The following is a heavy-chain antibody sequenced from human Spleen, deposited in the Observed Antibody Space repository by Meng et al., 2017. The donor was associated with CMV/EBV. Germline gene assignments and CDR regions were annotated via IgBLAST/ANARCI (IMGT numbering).Heavy chain of an antibody. CDR2: MNPNSGST. CDR1: GGTFSSYA. V-gene: IGHV1-8*02. D-gene: IGHD6-13*01. Sequence: ASVKVSCKASGGTFSSYAISWVRQATGQGLEWMGWMNPNSGSTGYAQKFQGRVTMTRNTSISTAYMELSSLRSDDTAVYYCARSYSSNWIFAFDPWGQGTLVTVSS. CDR3: ARSYSSNWIFAFDP. J-gene: IGHJ5*02.